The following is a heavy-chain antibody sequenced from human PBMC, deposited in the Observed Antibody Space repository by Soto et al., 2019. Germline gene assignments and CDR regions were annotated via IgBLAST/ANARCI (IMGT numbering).Heavy chain of an antibody. CDR2: MYSSGSS. V-gene: IGHV4-59*01. J-gene: IGHJ4*02. D-gene: IGHD3-16*01. CDR3: VRSGHTFGGVM. CDR1: GASMNNYY. Sequence: KTSETLSLTCSVSGASMNNYYGSWVRQPPGRGLEWIGYMYSSGSSNYNSSLKSRVTISVDTSKNQFSLKLSSVTAADTAVYYCVRSGHTFGGVMWGLGTLVTVSS.